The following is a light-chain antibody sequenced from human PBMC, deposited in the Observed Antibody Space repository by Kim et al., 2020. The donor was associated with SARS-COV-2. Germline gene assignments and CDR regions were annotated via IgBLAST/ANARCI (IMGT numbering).Light chain of an antibody. CDR1: SLRNYY. V-gene: IGLV3-19*01. CDR2: PKN. Sequence: SSELTQDPAVSVALGQTVRITCHGDSLRNYYASWYQQKPGQPPVLVIYPKNNRPSGIPDRFSSSSSGNTASLTITGAQAEDQADYYCKSRASSGNLLVFG. J-gene: IGLJ2*01. CDR3: KSRASSGNLLV.